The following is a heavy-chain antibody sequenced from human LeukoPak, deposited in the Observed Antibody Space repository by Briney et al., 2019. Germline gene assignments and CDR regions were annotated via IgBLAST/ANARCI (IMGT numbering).Heavy chain of an antibody. V-gene: IGHV4-59*01. CDR1: GGSISGYY. J-gene: IGHJ6*02. CDR3: ARSDLPRYYGMDV. CDR2: IYYSGST. Sequence: SETLSLTCTVSGGSISGYYWSWIRRPPGKGLEWIAYIYYSGSTNYNPSLKSRVTISVDTSKNQFSLNLSSVTAADTAVYYCARSDLPRYYGMDVWGQGTTVIVSS.